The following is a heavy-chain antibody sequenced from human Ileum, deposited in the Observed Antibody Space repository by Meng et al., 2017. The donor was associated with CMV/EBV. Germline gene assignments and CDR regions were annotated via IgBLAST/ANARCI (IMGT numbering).Heavy chain of an antibody. J-gene: IGHJ4*02. Sequence: SGVPFSSYWMHWVRQAPGKGLVWVARINSDGSSTNYADSVKGRFTISRDNAENTLYLQMNSLRAEDTAVYYCARRVIVPAAPYYFDSWGQGTLVTVSS. V-gene: IGHV3-74*01. CDR1: GVPFSSYW. CDR2: INSDGSST. D-gene: IGHD2-2*01. CDR3: ARRVIVPAAPYYFDS.